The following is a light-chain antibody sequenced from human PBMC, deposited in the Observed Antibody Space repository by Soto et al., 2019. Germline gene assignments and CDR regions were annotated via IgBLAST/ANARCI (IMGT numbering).Light chain of an antibody. CDR3: MQTLQTWT. V-gene: IGKV2-28*01. J-gene: IGKJ1*01. CDR1: QSLLHSDGYNY. Sequence: IVMTQSPLSLPVTPGEPASISCRSSQSLLHSDGYNYLDWFLQKPGQSPQLLISLASNRASGVPDRFSGSGSGTDFTLKISRVEAEDVRVYYCMQTLQTWTFGQGTKVEIK. CDR2: LAS.